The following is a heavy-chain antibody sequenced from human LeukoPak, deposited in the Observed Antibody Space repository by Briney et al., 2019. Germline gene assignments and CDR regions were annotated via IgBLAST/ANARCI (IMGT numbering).Heavy chain of an antibody. J-gene: IGHJ3*02. D-gene: IGHD6-6*01. CDR1: GYTFTNYD. Sequence: GASVKVSCKASGYTFTNYDINWVRQATGQGLEWMGWMNPKSGNTGYAQKVQGRVTITRDTSTTTAYMELSSLGSEDTAVYYCARSIAARYDAFDIWGQGTMVTVSS. V-gene: IGHV1-8*03. CDR2: MNPKSGNT. CDR3: ARSIAARYDAFDI.